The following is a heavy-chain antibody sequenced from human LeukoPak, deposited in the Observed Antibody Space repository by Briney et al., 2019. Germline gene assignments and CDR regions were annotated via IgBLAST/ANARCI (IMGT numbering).Heavy chain of an antibody. J-gene: IGHJ5*02. Sequence: SETLSLTCAVYGGSFSGYYWSWIRQPPGKGLEWIGYIYYSGSTNYNPSLKSRVTISVDTSKNQFSLKLSSVTAADTAVYYCARHYSSSWDWFDPWGQGTLVTVSS. CDR1: GGSFSGYY. CDR3: ARHYSSSWDWFDP. V-gene: IGHV4-59*08. CDR2: IYYSGST. D-gene: IGHD6-13*01.